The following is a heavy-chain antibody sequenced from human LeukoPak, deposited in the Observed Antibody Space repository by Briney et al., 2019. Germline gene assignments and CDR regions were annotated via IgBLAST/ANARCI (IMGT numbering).Heavy chain of an antibody. Sequence: TGGSLGLSCAASGFTFSSYGMSWVRQAPGKGLEWVSAISGSGGSTYYADSVKGRFTISGDNSRNTLYLQMNSLRAEDTAVYSCAKDLNKILRYFDWLSPLDYWGQGTLVTVSS. J-gene: IGHJ4*02. CDR2: ISGSGGST. V-gene: IGHV3-23*01. CDR3: AKDLNKILRYFDWLSPLDY. D-gene: IGHD3-9*01. CDR1: GFTFSSYG.